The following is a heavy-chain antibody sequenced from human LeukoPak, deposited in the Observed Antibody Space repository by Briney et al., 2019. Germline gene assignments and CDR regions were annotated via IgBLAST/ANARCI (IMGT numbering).Heavy chain of an antibody. D-gene: IGHD6-6*01. J-gene: IGHJ5*02. Sequence: GGSLRLSCAASGFTFSSYAMSWVRQAPGKGLEWVSAISGSGGSTYYADFVKGRFTLSRDNSKNTLYLQMNRLRAEDTAVYYCAGEYQSSSPVLSNWFDPWGQGTLVTVSS. CDR2: ISGSGGST. V-gene: IGHV3-23*01. CDR3: AGEYQSSSPVLSNWFDP. CDR1: GFTFSSYA.